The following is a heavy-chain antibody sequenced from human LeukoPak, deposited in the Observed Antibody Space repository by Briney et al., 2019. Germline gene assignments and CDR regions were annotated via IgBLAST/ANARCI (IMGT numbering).Heavy chain of an antibody. D-gene: IGHD4-17*01. CDR2: IYYSGST. J-gene: IGHJ2*01. CDR3: ARLEMYGDYPTNWYFDL. V-gene: IGHV4-59*08. CDR1: GGSISGYY. Sequence: PSETLSLTCTVSGGSISGYYWSWIRQPPGKGLEWIAYIYYSGSTNYNPSLKSRVTISVDTSKNQFSLKRSSVTAADTAVYYCARLEMYGDYPTNWYFDLWGRGTLVTVSS.